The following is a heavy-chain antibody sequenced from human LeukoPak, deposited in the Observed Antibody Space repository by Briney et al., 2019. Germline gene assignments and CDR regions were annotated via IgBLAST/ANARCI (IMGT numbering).Heavy chain of an antibody. CDR1: GLTFSSYE. CDR3: AELGITMIGGV. Sequence: GGSLRLSCAASGLTFSSYEMSWVRQAPGKGLEWVSYISSSGSTIYYVDSVKGRFTISRDNAKNSLYLQMNSLRAEDTAVYYCAELGITMIGGVWGKGTTVTISS. D-gene: IGHD3-10*02. CDR2: ISSSGSTI. V-gene: IGHV3-48*03. J-gene: IGHJ6*04.